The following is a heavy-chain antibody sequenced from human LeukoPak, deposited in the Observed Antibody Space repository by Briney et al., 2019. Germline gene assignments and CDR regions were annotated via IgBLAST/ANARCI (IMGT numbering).Heavy chain of an antibody. CDR1: GYTLTSDG. Sequence: ASVKVSCKASGYTLTSDGMNWVRQAPGQGLEWMGWINTNTGNPTYGQGFTGRFVFSLDTSVNTAYLQISSLQAEDTAVYYCARALPGCGSTNCYGLETWGQGTLVTVSS. CDR3: ARALPGCGSTNCYGLET. CDR2: INTNTGNP. V-gene: IGHV7-4-1*02. J-gene: IGHJ5*02. D-gene: IGHD2-2*01.